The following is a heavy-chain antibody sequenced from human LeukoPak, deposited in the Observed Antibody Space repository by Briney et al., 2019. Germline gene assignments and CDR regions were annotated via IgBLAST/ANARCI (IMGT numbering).Heavy chain of an antibody. Sequence: GGSLRLSCAASGFTFSSYAMSWVRQAPGKGLEWVSTIRGSDDITYYADSVKGRFTISRDNSKNTLYLQMNSLRAEDTAVYYCAKEDYDYIWGTPQVVDVWGQGTTVTVSS. CDR2: IRGSDDIT. CDR3: AKEDYDYIWGTPQVVDV. CDR1: GFTFSSYA. J-gene: IGHJ6*02. V-gene: IGHV3-23*01. D-gene: IGHD3-16*01.